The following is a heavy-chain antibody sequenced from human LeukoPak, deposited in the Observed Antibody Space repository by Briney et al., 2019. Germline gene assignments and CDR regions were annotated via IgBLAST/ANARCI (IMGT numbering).Heavy chain of an antibody. CDR1: GFTFSGCA. Sequence: GGSLRLSCAVSGFTFSGCAMHWVRQASGKGLEWVGHIRSNANSYATTYAASVKGRFTISRDDSKDTAYLQMNSLKTEDTAVYYCTRNDSSGIDYWGQGTLVTVSS. V-gene: IGHV3-73*01. CDR3: TRNDSSGIDY. D-gene: IGHD3-22*01. J-gene: IGHJ4*02. CDR2: IRSNANSYAT.